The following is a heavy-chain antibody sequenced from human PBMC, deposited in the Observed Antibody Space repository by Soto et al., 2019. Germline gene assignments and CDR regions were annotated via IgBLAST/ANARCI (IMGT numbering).Heavy chain of an antibody. CDR3: ATDLGSGRIP. CDR1: GYTFSDPH. D-gene: IGHD6-25*01. CDR2: INPHSGAT. Sequence: QVQLVQSGAEVQRPGASVKVSCKTSGYTFSDPHMHWVRQAPGQGLEWMGWINPHSGATNYAHKFRGRVTMTRDTSIATAYMELTGLRFDDTAVYYRATDLGSGRIPWGQGTRVTVSS. J-gene: IGHJ5*02. V-gene: IGHV1-2*02.